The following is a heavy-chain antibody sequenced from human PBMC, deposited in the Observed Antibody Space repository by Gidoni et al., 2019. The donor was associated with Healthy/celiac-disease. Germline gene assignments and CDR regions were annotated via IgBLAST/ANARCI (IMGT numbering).Heavy chain of an antibody. V-gene: IGHV3-30*18. Sequence: QVQLVESGGGVVQPGRSLRLSCAASGFTFSSYGMHWVRQAPGKGLEWVAVISYDGSNKYYADSVKGRFTISRDNSKNTLYLQMNSLRAEDTAVYYCAKGVNTGPLDYWGQGTLVTVSS. J-gene: IGHJ4*02. CDR2: ISYDGSNK. CDR3: AKGVNTGPLDY. D-gene: IGHD2-8*02. CDR1: GFTFSSYG.